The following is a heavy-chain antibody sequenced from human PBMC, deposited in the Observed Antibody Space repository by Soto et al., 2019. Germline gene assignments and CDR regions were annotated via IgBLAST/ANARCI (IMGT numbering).Heavy chain of an antibody. J-gene: IGHJ2*01. CDR2: IIPILGIA. Sequence: QVQLVQSGAEVKKPGSSVKVSCKATRGTFSSYTISWVRQAPGQGLEWMGSIIPILGIANCAQKFQGRVTITADKSTSTAYMELSSLRSEDTAVYYCARDMETTVVTPTRYWYFHLWGRGTLVTVSS. V-gene: IGHV1-69*08. D-gene: IGHD4-17*01. CDR1: RGTFSSYT. CDR3: ARDMETTVVTPTRYWYFHL.